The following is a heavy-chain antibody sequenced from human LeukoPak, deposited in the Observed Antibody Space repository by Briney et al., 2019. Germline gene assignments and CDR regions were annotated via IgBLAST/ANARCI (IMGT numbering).Heavy chain of an antibody. V-gene: IGHV1-2*02. Sequence: GASVRVSCKASGYTFTAYYMHWVRQAPGQGLEWMGWINPTSGDTKYAQKFQDRVTMTRNTSISTAYMELSSLRSEDTAVYYCARVLWFGEFYYYGMDVWGQGTTVTVSS. CDR3: ARVLWFGEFYYYGMDV. CDR1: GYTFTAYY. CDR2: INPTSGDT. D-gene: IGHD3-10*01. J-gene: IGHJ6*02.